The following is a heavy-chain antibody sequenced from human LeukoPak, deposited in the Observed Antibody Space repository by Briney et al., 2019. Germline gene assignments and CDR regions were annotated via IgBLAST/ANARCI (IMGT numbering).Heavy chain of an antibody. D-gene: IGHD1-1*01. CDR2: IYYSGST. CDR3: GRYRSAGTEGIGIDY. V-gene: IGHV4-59*01. J-gene: IGHJ4*02. Sequence: KTSETLSLTCTVSGDSISRYYWSWIRQPPGKGLEWIGYIYYSGSTNYNPSLKSRVTISVDTSKNQFSLKLTSVTAADTAVYHCGRYRSAGTEGIGIDYWGQGILSPSPQ. CDR1: GDSISRYY.